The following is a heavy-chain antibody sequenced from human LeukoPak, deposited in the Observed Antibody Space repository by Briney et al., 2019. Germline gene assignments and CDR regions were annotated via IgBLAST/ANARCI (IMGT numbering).Heavy chain of an antibody. V-gene: IGHV4-38-2*02. CDR2: IYHSGST. CDR3: ARDRDPKGPFGGDY. D-gene: IGHD3-16*01. J-gene: IGHJ4*02. CDR1: GYSISSGYY. Sequence: SETLSLTCTVSGYSISSGYYWGWIRQPPGKGLEWIGSIYHSGSTYYNPSLKSRVTISVDTSKNQFSLKLSSVTAADTAVYYCARDRDPKGPFGGDYWGQGTLVTVPS.